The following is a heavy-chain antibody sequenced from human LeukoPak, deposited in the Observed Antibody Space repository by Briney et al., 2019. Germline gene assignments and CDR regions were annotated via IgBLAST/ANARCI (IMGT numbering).Heavy chain of an antibody. CDR3: ARGGVYYDFWSGYWVFDY. Sequence: ASVKVSCKASGYGFTGYYMHWVRQAPGQGLEWMGWINPNSGGTNYAQKFQGRVTMTRDTSISTAYMELSRLRSDDTAVYYCARGGVYYDFWSGYWVFDYWGQGTLVTVSS. J-gene: IGHJ4*02. CDR2: INPNSGGT. V-gene: IGHV1-2*02. D-gene: IGHD3-3*01. CDR1: GYGFTGYY.